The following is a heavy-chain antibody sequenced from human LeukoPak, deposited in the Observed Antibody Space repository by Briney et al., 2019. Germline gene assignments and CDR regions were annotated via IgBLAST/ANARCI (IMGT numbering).Heavy chain of an antibody. CDR1: GYTFTVYY. CDR2: INPNRGRT. Sequence: ASVSVSCEASGYTFTVYYMHWVRQAPGQGLEWRGWINPNRGRTNYAQKFQGRVTMTRDPSTRTAYMAMSRLRSDDTAVYYCARASITMVRGVTFVPFAGWGQRTLVTV. CDR3: ARASITMVRGVTFVPFAG. V-gene: IGHV1-2*02. J-gene: IGHJ4*02. D-gene: IGHD3-10*01.